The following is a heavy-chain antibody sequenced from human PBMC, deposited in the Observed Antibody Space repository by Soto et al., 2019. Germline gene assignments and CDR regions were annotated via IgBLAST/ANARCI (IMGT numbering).Heavy chain of an antibody. CDR2: ISAYNGDT. V-gene: IGHV1-18*04. D-gene: IGHD3-22*01. CDR1: GYSFTNYG. J-gene: IGHJ1*01. CDR3: ARVEDYFDSSGYAH. Sequence: VASVKVSCKASGYSFTNYGVTWLRQAPGQGLEWMGWISAYNGDTHYAQNLQGRLTMTTDTSTSTGYMELRALGSDDTAVYFCARVEDYFDSSGYAHWGQGTLVTVSS.